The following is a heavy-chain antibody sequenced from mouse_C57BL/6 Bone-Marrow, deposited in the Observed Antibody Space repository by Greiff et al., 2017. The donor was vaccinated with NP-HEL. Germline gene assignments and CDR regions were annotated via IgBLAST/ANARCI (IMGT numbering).Heavy chain of an antibody. CDR3: ARSIYYDYADDPFYAMDY. CDR2: IRNKANGYTT. J-gene: IGHJ4*01. Sequence: EVKLQESGGGLVQPGGSLSLSCAASGFTFTDYYMSWVRQPPGKALEWLGFIRNKANGYTTEYSASVNGRFTISRDNSQSILYLQMNALRAEDSATYYCARSIYYDYADDPFYAMDYWGQGTSVTVSS. V-gene: IGHV7-3*01. CDR1: GFTFTDYY. D-gene: IGHD2-4*01.